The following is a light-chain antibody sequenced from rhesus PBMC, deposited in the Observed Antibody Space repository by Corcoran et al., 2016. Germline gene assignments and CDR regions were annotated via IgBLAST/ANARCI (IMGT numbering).Light chain of an antibody. CDR3: QQYNNWNS. J-gene: IGKJ2*01. CDR2: GAS. V-gene: IGKV3S9*01. CDR1: QSVSSY. Sequence: EIVMTQSPATLSLSPGERATLSCRASQSVSSYVAWYQQKPEQAPRLLIYGASSRATGIPDSFSGSGSGTEFPFIISSLEPEDVGVYYCQQYNNWNSFGQGTKVEIE.